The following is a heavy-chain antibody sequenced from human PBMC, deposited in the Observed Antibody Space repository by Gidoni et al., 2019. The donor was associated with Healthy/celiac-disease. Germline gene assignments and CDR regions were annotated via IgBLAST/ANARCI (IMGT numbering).Heavy chain of an antibody. J-gene: IGHJ5*02. V-gene: IGHV4-39*01. CDR2: IHYSGST. CDR1: GCSISSSNYY. Sequence: QLQLQESGPGLVKPSETLSLTCTVSGCSISSSNYYWVWIRQPPGKGLEWIGSIHYSGSTYYNPSLKSRVTISVDTSKNQFSLKLSSVTAADTAVYYCARPIRGGSEKGWFDPWGQGTLVTVSS. CDR3: ARPIRGGSEKGWFDP. D-gene: IGHD1-26*01.